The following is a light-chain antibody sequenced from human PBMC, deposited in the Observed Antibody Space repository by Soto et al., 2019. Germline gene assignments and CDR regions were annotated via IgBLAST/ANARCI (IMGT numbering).Light chain of an antibody. V-gene: IGLV4-69*01. CDR1: SGHSSYA. CDR3: QTWGTGPHVV. CDR2: LNSDGSH. Sequence: QSVLTQWPFASASLGASVKLTCTLSSGHSSYAIAWHQQQPEKGPRYLMKLNSDGSHSKGDGIPDRFSGSSSGAERYLTISSLQSEDEADYYCQTWGTGPHVVFGGGTKLTVL. J-gene: IGLJ2*01.